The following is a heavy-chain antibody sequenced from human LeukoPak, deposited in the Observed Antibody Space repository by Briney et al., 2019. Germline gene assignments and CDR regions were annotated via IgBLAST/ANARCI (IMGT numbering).Heavy chain of an antibody. V-gene: IGHV1-69*13. CDR1: GGTFSSYA. D-gene: IGHD3-22*01. CDR2: IIPIFGTA. Sequence: SVKVSCKASGGTFSSYAISWVRQAPGQGLEWMGGIIPIFGTANYAQKFQGRVTITADESTSTAYMELSSLRSEDTAVYYCARSYYYDSSGYYYVFSLYYYYMDVWGKGTTVTVSS. J-gene: IGHJ6*03. CDR3: ARSYYYDSSGYYYVFSLYYYYMDV.